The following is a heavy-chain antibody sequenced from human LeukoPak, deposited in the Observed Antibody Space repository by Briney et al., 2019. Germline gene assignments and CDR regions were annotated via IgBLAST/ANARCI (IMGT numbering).Heavy chain of an antibody. D-gene: IGHD6-6*01. CDR2: ISSRSSTI. CDR1: GFTFSSYA. CDR3: TREYSSSSGRAFDI. Sequence: GGSLRLSCAASGFTFSSYAMSWVRQAPGKGLEWVSYISSRSSTIHYADSVKGRFTISRDNAKNSLYLQMNSLRAEDTAFYYCTREYSSSSGRAFDIWGQGTMVTVSS. J-gene: IGHJ3*02. V-gene: IGHV3-48*01.